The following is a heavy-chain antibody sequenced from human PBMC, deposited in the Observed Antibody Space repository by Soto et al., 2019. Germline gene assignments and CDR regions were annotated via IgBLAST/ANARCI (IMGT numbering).Heavy chain of an antibody. CDR3: APRLTIFGIVKLSTWFDP. D-gene: IGHD3-3*01. J-gene: IGHJ5*02. Sequence: EVQLLESGGGLVQPGGSLRLSCTASGLTFSTFAMSWVRQSPGKGLEWVSTISGNGGATFYADSVKGRFTISRDNSKKTVYLQMNGLRAEDTAVYYCAPRLTIFGIVKLSTWFDPWGQGTLVTVSS. CDR2: ISGNGGAT. V-gene: IGHV3-23*01. CDR1: GLTFSTFA.